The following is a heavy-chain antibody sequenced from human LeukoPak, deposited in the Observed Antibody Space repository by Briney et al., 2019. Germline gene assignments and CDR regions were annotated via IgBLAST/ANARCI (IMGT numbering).Heavy chain of an antibody. J-gene: IGHJ4*02. CDR1: GGTFSSYA. CDR2: IIPIFGTA. V-gene: IGHV1-69*13. D-gene: IGHD6-19*01. Sequence: SVEVSCKASGGTFSSYAISWVRQAPGQGLEWMGGIIPIFGTANYAQKFQGRVTITADESTSTAYMELSSLRSEDTAVYYCARGSSGWNSFNYWGQGTLVTVSS. CDR3: ARGSSGWNSFNY.